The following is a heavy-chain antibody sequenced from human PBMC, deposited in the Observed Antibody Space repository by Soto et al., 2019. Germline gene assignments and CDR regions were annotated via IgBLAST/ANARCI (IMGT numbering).Heavy chain of an antibody. CDR2: ISGSGGST. CDR1: GFTFSSYA. J-gene: IGHJ6*02. D-gene: IGHD1-26*01. V-gene: IGHV3-23*01. CDR3: AKASRSDGWEPYYYYGMDV. Sequence: EVQLLESGGGLVQPGGSLRLSCAASGFTFSSYAMSWVRQAPGKGLEWVSAISGSGGSTYYADSVKGRFTISRDNSKNTLYLQMNSLRAEDTAVYYCAKASRSDGWEPYYYYGMDVWGQGTTVTVSS.